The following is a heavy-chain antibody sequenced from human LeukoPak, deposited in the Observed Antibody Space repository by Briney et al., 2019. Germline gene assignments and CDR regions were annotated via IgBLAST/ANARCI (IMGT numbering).Heavy chain of an antibody. D-gene: IGHD2-15*01. V-gene: IGHV4-28*01. CDR2: IYYSGST. J-gene: IGHJ4*02. Sequence: PSETLSLTCAVSGYSISSSNWWGWIRQPPGKGLEWIGYIYYSGSTYYNPSLKSRVTMSVDTSKNQFSLKLSSVTAVGTAVYYCARGGYCSGGSCYPGPPDYWGQGTLVTVSS. CDR1: GYSISSSNW. CDR3: ARGGYCSGGSCYPGPPDY.